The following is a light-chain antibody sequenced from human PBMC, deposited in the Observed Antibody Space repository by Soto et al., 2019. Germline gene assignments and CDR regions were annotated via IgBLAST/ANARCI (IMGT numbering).Light chain of an antibody. CDR3: CSYAGSYTLV. CDR1: SSDVGGYNY. V-gene: IGLV2-11*01. CDR2: DVS. Sequence: QSALTQPRSVSGSPRQSVTISCTGTSSDVGGYNYVSWYQQGPGKAPKLMIYDVSKRPSGVPDRFSGSKSGNTASLTISGLQAEDEADYYCCSYAGSYTLVFGGGTKVTVL. J-gene: IGLJ2*01.